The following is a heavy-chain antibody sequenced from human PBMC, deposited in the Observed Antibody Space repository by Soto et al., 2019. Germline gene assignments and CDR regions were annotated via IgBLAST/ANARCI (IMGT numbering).Heavy chain of an antibody. CDR1: GGTFSSYA. V-gene: IGHV1-69*06. J-gene: IGHJ5*02. CDR3: ARDGLVDRGYNWFDP. CDR2: IIPIFGTA. D-gene: IGHD2-2*01. Sequence: SVKVSCKASGGTFSSYAISWVRQAPGQGLEWMGGIIPIFGTANYAQKFQGRVTITADKSTSTAYMELSSLRSEDTAVYYCARDGLVDRGYNWFDPWGQGTLVTVSS.